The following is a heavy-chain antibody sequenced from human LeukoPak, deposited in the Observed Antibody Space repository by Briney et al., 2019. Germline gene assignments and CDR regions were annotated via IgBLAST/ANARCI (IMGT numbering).Heavy chain of an antibody. J-gene: IGHJ4*02. D-gene: IGHD3-16*01. CDR2: ITATGSRT. V-gene: IGHV3-23*01. CDR1: GFIFSSYA. Sequence: GGSLRLSCAASGFIFSSYAMSWVRQTPGKGLEWVSGITATGSRTYYADSVKGRFTISRDSSKNTLYLQLNSLRADDTAVYYCATSMGGGNIDYWGQGALVTVSS. CDR3: ATSMGGGNIDY.